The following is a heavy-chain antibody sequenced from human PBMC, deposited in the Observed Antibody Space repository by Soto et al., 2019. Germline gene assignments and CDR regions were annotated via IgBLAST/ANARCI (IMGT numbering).Heavy chain of an antibody. CDR1: GGSISSSSYY. CDR3: HNKLEYSFLVPANYYYYYMDV. J-gene: IGHJ6*03. Sequence: SETLSLTCTVSGGSISSSSYYWGWIRQPPGKGLEWIGSIYYSGRTYYNPSLKSQVTISVETSKNQFSLKLSSVTAADTAGSYCHNKLEYSFLVPANYYYYYMDVWGKGTMVTVSS. V-gene: IGHV4-39*01. D-gene: IGHD2-2*01. CDR2: IYYSGRT.